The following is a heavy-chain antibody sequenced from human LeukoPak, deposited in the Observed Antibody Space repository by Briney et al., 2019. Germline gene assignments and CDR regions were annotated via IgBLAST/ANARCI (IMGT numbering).Heavy chain of an antibody. CDR1: GGTFSSYA. CDR3: ASGMNSSGWYTRFGY. V-gene: IGHV1-69*13. Sequence: SVKVSCKASGGTFSSYAISWVRQAPGQGLGWMGGIIPIFGTANYAQKFQGRVTITADESTSTAYMELSSLRSEDTAVYYCASGMNSSGWYTRFGYWGQGTLVTVSS. CDR2: IIPIFGTA. D-gene: IGHD6-19*01. J-gene: IGHJ4*02.